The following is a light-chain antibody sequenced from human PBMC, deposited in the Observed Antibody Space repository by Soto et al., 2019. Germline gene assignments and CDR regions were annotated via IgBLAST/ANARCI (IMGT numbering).Light chain of an antibody. CDR2: AAS. Sequence: IQMTQSPSTLSASVGDIVTIIYRASQSISSWLAWYQQKPGKAPKLMIYAASSLQSGVPSRFSGSRSGTDCTLTISSLQPEDVATYYCQQSYSTPLTLGQGTKVDIK. J-gene: IGKJ1*01. V-gene: IGKV1-39*01. CDR3: QQSYSTPLT. CDR1: QSISSW.